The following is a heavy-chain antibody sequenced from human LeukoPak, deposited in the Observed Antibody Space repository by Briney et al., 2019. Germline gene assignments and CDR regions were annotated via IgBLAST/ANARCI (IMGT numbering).Heavy chain of an antibody. Sequence: ASVNVSCKVSGYILTELSMHWVRPAPAKGLEWVGGFYPEDGETIYAQKFQGRVTMTEDTSTDTAYMELSSLRSEDAAVYYCARDRGTWNDDGFDYWGQGTLVTVSS. J-gene: IGHJ4*02. CDR2: FYPEDGET. CDR3: ARDRGTWNDDGFDY. CDR1: GYILTELS. V-gene: IGHV1-24*01. D-gene: IGHD1-1*01.